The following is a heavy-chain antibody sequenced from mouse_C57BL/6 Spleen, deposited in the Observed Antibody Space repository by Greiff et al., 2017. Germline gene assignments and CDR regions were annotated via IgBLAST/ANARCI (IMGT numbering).Heavy chain of an antibody. V-gene: IGHV5-4*01. D-gene: IGHD1-1*01. CDR3: ARDPTVVHYFDY. CDR2: ISDGGSYT. CDR1: GFTFSSYA. J-gene: IGHJ2*01. Sequence: EVMLVESGGGLVKPGGSLKLSCAASGFTFSSYAMSWVRQTPEKRLEWVATISDGGSYTYYPDNVKGRFTISRDNAKNNLYLQMSHLKSEDTAMYYCARDPTVVHYFDYWGQGTTLTVSS.